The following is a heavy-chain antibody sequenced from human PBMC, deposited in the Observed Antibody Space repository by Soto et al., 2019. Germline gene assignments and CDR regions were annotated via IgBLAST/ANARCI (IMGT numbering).Heavy chain of an antibody. V-gene: IGHV1-69*02. CDR1: GGTFSSYT. J-gene: IGHJ4*02. CDR3: ARVWGDDIVVVPAATDVNPIYFDY. Sequence: ASVKVSCKASGGTFSSYTISWVRQAPGQGLEWMGRIIPILGIANYAQKFQGRVTITADKSTSTAYMELSSLRSGDTAVYYCARVWGDDIVVVPAATDVNPIYFDYWGQGTLVTVSS. D-gene: IGHD2-2*01. CDR2: IIPILGIA.